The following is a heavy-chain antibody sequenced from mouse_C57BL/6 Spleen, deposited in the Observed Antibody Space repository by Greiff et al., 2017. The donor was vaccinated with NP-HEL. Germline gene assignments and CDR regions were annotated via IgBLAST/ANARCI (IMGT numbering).Heavy chain of an antibody. CDR2: INPSSGYT. CDR1: GYTFTSYT. CDR3: ARAILYYYGSSYNAMDY. V-gene: IGHV1-4*01. Sequence: VQLQQSGAELARPGASVKMSCKASGYTFTSYTMHWVKQRPGQGLEWIGYINPSSGYTKYNQKFKDKATLTADKSSSTAYMQLSSLTSEDSAVYYCARAILYYYGSSYNAMDYWGQGTSVTVSS. D-gene: IGHD1-1*01. J-gene: IGHJ4*01.